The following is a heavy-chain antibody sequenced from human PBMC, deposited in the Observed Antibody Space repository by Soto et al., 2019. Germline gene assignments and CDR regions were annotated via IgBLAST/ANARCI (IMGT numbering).Heavy chain of an antibody. CDR1: GYTFTGYY. V-gene: IGHV1-2*02. CDR3: ARYCSSVSCYDEI. Sequence: ASVKGYCKASGYTFTGYYIHWVRQAPGQGLEWMGWINPNSGSTNYAQKFQGRVTMTKDTSISTTYMDLSRLRSDDTAVYYCARYCSSVSCYDEIWGQGTMVTVSS. CDR2: INPNSGST. D-gene: IGHD2-15*01. J-gene: IGHJ3*02.